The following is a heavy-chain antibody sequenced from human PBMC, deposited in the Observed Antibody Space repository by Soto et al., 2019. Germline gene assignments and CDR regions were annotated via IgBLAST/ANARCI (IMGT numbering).Heavy chain of an antibody. CDR2: ISSSSSTI. CDR3: AREGTYYYGSGSPRRYGMDV. CDR1: GFTFSSYS. D-gene: IGHD3-10*01. Sequence: GGSLSLSCAASGFTFSSYSMNWVRQAPGKGLEWVSYISSSSSTIYYADSVKGRFTISRDNAKNSLYLQMNSLRAEDTAVYYFAREGTYYYGSGSPRRYGMDVWGQGTTVTVSS. V-gene: IGHV3-48*01. J-gene: IGHJ6*02.